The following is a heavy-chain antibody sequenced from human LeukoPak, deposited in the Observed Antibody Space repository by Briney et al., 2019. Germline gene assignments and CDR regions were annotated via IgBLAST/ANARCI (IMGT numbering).Heavy chain of an antibody. J-gene: IGHJ4*02. Sequence: ASVKVSCKASGYTFTSYGISWVRQAPRQGLEWMGWISTYNGNTNYAQMLQGRITMTTDTSTSTAYMELRSLRSDDTAVYYCARGKPVYFYGPGSYLASPFDSWGQGTLVTVSS. D-gene: IGHD3-10*01. CDR2: ISTYNGNT. CDR1: GYTFTSYG. CDR3: ARGKPVYFYGPGSYLASPFDS. V-gene: IGHV1-18*01.